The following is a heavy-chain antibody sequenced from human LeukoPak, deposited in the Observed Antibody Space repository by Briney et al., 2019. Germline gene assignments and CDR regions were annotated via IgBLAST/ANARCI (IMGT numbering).Heavy chain of an antibody. D-gene: IGHD6-13*01. CDR3: ARESSSSWSKDY. CDR1: GYTFTGYY. V-gene: IGHV1-2*02. J-gene: IGHJ4*02. CDR2: INPNSGGT. Sequence: ASVKVSCKASGYTFTGYYMHWVRQAPGQGLEWMGWINPNSGGTNYAQKFQGRVTMTRDTSISTAYMELSRLRADDTAVYYCARESSSSWSKDYWGQGTLVTVSS.